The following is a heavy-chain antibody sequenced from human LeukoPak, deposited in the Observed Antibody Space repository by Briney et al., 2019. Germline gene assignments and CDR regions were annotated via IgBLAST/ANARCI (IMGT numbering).Heavy chain of an antibody. J-gene: IGHJ2*01. V-gene: IGHV4-59*08. CDR1: GGSVSSYY. CDR2: IYYSGST. CDR3: ARHYSNWYFDL. Sequence: SETLSFTCTVSGGSVSSYYWSWIRQPPGKGLEWIGYIYYSGSTNYNPSLKSRVTISVDTSKNQFSLKLNSVTAADTAVYYCARHYSNWYFDLWGRGTLVTVSS. D-gene: IGHD2-21*01.